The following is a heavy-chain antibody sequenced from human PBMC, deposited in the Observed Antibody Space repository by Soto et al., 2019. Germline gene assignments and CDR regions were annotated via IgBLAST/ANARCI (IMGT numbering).Heavy chain of an antibody. Sequence: ASVQVSCKASGYTFTSYYMHWVRQAPGQGLEWMGIINPSGGSTSYAQKFQGRVTMTRDTSTSTVYMELSSLRSEDTAVYYCARAQKMNDLYGDYVAIDYWGQGTLVTVSS. V-gene: IGHV1-46*03. CDR1: GYTFTSYY. J-gene: IGHJ4*02. CDR2: INPSGGST. CDR3: ARAQKMNDLYGDYVAIDY. D-gene: IGHD4-17*01.